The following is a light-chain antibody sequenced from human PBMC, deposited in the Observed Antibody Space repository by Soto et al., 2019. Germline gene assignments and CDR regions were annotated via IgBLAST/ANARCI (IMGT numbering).Light chain of an antibody. CDR3: QQANSFPFT. CDR1: RAVSSW. CDR2: AAS. Sequence: DVQMTQSPSSVSASVGDRVTITCRASRAVSSWLAWYQQKPGKAPKLLIFAASSVQSGVPSRFSGSGSGTDFTLTISSLQPEDFATYYCQQANSFPFTFGPGTKVDIK. V-gene: IGKV1-12*01. J-gene: IGKJ3*01.